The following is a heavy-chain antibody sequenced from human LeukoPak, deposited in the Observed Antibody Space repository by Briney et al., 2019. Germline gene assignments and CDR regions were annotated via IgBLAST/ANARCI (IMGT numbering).Heavy chain of an antibody. CDR1: GYTFTGYN. Sequence: ASVKVSCKASGYTFTGYNMHWVRQAPGQGPEWMGWISPNSGDTSHAQKFQGRVTMTRDTSINTAYMELSRLRSDDTAVYYCARVKIPLLKVVVAAPGAFDIWGQGTMVTVSS. CDR3: ARVKIPLLKVVVAAPGAFDI. V-gene: IGHV1-2*02. D-gene: IGHD2-15*01. J-gene: IGHJ3*02. CDR2: ISPNSGDT.